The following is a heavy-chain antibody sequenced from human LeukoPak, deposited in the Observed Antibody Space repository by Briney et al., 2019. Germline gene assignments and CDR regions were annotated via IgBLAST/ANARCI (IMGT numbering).Heavy chain of an antibody. Sequence: PGGSLRLSCAASGFSFSGYGMHWVRQAPGKGLEWVAFIRYDGSNEYYADSVKGRFTISRDKSKNTLSLQMNSLRAEDTAVYYCARDRYSSSWYKAFDIWGQGTMVTVSS. CDR3: ARDRYSSSWYKAFDI. J-gene: IGHJ3*02. V-gene: IGHV3-30*02. D-gene: IGHD6-13*01. CDR1: GFSFSGYG. CDR2: IRYDGSNE.